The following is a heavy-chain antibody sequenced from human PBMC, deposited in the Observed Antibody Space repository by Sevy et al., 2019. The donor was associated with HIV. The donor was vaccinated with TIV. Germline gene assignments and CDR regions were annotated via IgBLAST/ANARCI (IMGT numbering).Heavy chain of an antibody. Sequence: GGFLRLSCAASGFTFSNYWMHWVRQAPGKGLVWVSRIKTDGSNRDSADSVKGRFFISRDNAKNLLYLQMNSPRAEDTAVYYCAREGDTVLVPTAVDAFDFWGQGTMVTVSS. CDR1: GFTFSNYW. V-gene: IGHV3-74*01. D-gene: IGHD2-2*01. CDR2: IKTDGSNR. CDR3: AREGDTVLVPTAVDAFDF. J-gene: IGHJ3*01.